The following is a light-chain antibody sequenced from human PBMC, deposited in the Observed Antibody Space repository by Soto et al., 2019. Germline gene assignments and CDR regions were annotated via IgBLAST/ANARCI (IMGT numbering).Light chain of an antibody. CDR1: SSDVGGYNY. CDR3: GSYGGSNTWV. Sequence: QSALTQPPSASGSPGQSVTISCTGTSSDVGGYNYVSWYQQHPGKGPKLVIYEVTKRPSGVPDRFSGSKSGNTASLTVSGLQAADEADYYCGSYGGSNTWVFGGGTKLTVL. V-gene: IGLV2-8*01. CDR2: EVT. J-gene: IGLJ3*02.